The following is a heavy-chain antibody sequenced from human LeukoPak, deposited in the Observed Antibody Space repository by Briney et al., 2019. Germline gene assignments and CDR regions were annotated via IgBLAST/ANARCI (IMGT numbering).Heavy chain of an antibody. D-gene: IGHD6-19*01. J-gene: IGHJ5*02. Sequence: PGGSLRLSCAASGFTFDNYAMSWVRHAPRKGLEWVSTISGSGGSTYYADAVKGRFTISRDNSKTTLYLQMNSLRADDTAVYYCAKDAEQWPSFDHWGQGTLVTVSS. CDR2: ISGSGGST. V-gene: IGHV3-23*01. CDR3: AKDAEQWPSFDH. CDR1: GFTFDNYA.